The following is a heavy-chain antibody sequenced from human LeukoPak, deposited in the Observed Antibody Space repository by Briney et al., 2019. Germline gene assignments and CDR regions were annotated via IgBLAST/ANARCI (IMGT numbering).Heavy chain of an antibody. J-gene: IGHJ4*02. D-gene: IGHD3-22*01. V-gene: IGHV3-15*01. CDR3: TTTGSHYYDSTGYPPFSSY. CDR2: IKSKTVGVTT. Sequence: SGGSLRLSCAASGFTFNNAWVRWVRQATVKGREWVGRIKSKTVGVTTNYAAPVNGKSTISRDDSKNTLYLQINSLKTEDTAVYYCTTTGSHYYDSTGYPPFSSYWGQGTLVTVSS. CDR1: GFTFNNAW.